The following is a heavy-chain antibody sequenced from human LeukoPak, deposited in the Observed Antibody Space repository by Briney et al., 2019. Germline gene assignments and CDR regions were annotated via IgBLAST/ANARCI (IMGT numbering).Heavy chain of an antibody. J-gene: IGHJ1*01. D-gene: IGHD6-13*01. CDR1: VYTFTGYY. V-gene: IGHV1-8*02. CDR2: MNPNSGNT. Sequence: GASVKVSCKASVYTFTGYYMHWVRQAPGQGLEWMGWMNPNSGNTGYAQKFQGRVTMTRNTSISTAYMELSSLRSEDTAVYYCARGLRKGYYFQHWGQGTLVTVSS. CDR3: ARGLRKGYYFQH.